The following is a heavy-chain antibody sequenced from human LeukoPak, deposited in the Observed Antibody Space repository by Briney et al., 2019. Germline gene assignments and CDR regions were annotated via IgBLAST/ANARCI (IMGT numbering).Heavy chain of an antibody. V-gene: IGHV4-31*03. CDR2: IYYSGST. D-gene: IGHD1-26*01. CDR1: GGSISNGGYY. Sequence: PLETLSLTCTVSGGSISNGGYYWSWIRQHPGKGLEWIGYIYYSGSTYYNPSLKSRVNISVDTSKNQFSLKLNSVTAADTAVYYCARAPTYSGSHYWGQGTLVTVSS. CDR3: ARAPTYSGSHY. J-gene: IGHJ4*02.